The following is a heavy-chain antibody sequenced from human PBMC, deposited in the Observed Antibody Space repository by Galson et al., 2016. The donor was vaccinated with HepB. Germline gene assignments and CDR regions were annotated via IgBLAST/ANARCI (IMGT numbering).Heavy chain of an antibody. J-gene: IGHJ6*02. Sequence: SLRLSCAASGFTFNNYAMSWVRQAPGKGLEWVALIWYDGSKKYYAESVKGRLTISRDNSKNTLDLQMNSLRAEDTAVYYCARDGIPSPQDIGGRLPPPYYYGMDVWGQGTAVTVSS. D-gene: IGHD6-6*01. CDR3: ARDGIPSPQDIGGRLPPPYYYGMDV. CDR1: GFTFNNYA. V-gene: IGHV3-33*08. CDR2: IWYDGSKK.